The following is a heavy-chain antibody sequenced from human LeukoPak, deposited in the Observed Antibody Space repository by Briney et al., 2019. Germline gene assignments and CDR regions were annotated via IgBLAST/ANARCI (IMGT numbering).Heavy chain of an antibody. CDR1: GYTFTNYG. V-gene: IGHV1-18*01. CDR2: ISPYNGNT. Sequence: ASVKVSCKTSGYTFTNYGISWVRQAPGQGLEWMGWISPYNGNTIYAQKLQGRVTVTTDTSTSTAYMELRSLRSDDTAVYYCARDGSWYYYDSSGLRDAFDIWGQGTMVAVSS. CDR3: ARDGSWYYYDSSGLRDAFDI. J-gene: IGHJ3*02. D-gene: IGHD3-22*01.